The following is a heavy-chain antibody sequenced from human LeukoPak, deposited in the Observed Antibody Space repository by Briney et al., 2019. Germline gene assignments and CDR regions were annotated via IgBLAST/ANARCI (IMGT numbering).Heavy chain of an antibody. Sequence: ASVKVSCKASGYSFTIYDNNWIRQAPAQGLEWVGWISGYNSDTNYAQEFHGRVTMTTDTLTSTAYMELRSLTADDTAVYYCTKQCSGVSCNGSDGPWGQGTLVTVSS. V-gene: IGHV1-18*01. CDR2: ISGYNSDT. J-gene: IGHJ5*02. CDR1: GYSFTIYD. CDR3: TKQCSGVSCNGSDGP. D-gene: IGHD2-15*01.